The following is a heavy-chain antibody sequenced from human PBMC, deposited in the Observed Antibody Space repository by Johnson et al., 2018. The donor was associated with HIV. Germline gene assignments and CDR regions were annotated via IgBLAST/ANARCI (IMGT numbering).Heavy chain of an antibody. V-gene: IGHV3-30-3*01. D-gene: IGHD6-13*01. CDR2: VSYDGSSK. J-gene: IGHJ3*02. CDR1: GFTFSRFA. CDR3: AKVPSPYSSSPDAFDI. Sequence: QVQLVESGGDVVQPERSLRLSCATSGFTFSRFAMHWVRQAPGKGLEWVACVSYDGSSKYYAASVKGRFIISRDNSKNTLYLQMNSLRAEDTAVYYCAKVPSPYSSSPDAFDIWGQGTMVTVSS.